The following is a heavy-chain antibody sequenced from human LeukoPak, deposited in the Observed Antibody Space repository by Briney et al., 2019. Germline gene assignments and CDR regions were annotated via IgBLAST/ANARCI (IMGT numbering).Heavy chain of an antibody. V-gene: IGHV3-48*03. CDR3: AKSTGYSTTGRDFDS. J-gene: IGHJ4*02. D-gene: IGHD6-13*01. Sequence: GGSLRLSCAASGFTFSSYEMNWVRQAPGKGLEWVSYISRSGSSIYYADSVKGRFTISRDNSKNTLYLQLSSLRAEDTAVYYCAKSTGYSTTGRDFDSWGRGTLVTVSS. CDR2: ISRSGSSI. CDR1: GFTFSSYE.